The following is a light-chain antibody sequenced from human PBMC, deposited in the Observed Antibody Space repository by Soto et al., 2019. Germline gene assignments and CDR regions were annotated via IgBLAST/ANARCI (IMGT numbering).Light chain of an antibody. V-gene: IGKV1-5*03. J-gene: IGKJ1*01. CDR3: QQYSNLWT. CDR2: KAS. Sequence: DIQMTQSPSTLSASVGDRVTITCRASQTISMWLAWYQQKPGKAPMLLNYKASYLESGVRSRFSGSGFGTEFTLTFSCLQPDDFGTYYCQQYSNLWTFGQGTKVEI. CDR1: QTISMW.